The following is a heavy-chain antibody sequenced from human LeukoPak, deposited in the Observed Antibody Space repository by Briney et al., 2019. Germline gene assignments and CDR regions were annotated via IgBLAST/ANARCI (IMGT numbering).Heavy chain of an antibody. V-gene: IGHV3-23*01. CDR1: GFTFSSYG. Sequence: GGSLRLSCAASGFTFSSYGMHWVRQAPGKGLEWVSAISGSGGRTYYTDSVKGRFTISRDNSKNTLYLQMNSLRAEDTAEYYCAKAGRGGAITMVRGVKGDYYYMDVWGKGTTVSISS. CDR2: ISGSGGRT. D-gene: IGHD3-10*01. J-gene: IGHJ6*03. CDR3: AKAGRGGAITMVRGVKGDYYYMDV.